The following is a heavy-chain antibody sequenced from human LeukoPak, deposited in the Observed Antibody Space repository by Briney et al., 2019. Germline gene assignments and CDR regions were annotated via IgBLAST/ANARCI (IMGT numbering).Heavy chain of an antibody. J-gene: IGHJ4*02. V-gene: IGHV3-21*01. CDR1: GFTFSTYT. CDR2: ISSSTTYI. CDR3: ARDQDYSNPGSFDD. D-gene: IGHD4-11*01. Sequence: GGSLRLSCAASGFTFSTYTMSWVRQAPGMGLEWVSCISSSTTYIYYADSVKGRFTISRDNAKNSLYLQMNSLRAEDTAVYYCARDQDYSNPGSFDDWGQGTLVTVSS.